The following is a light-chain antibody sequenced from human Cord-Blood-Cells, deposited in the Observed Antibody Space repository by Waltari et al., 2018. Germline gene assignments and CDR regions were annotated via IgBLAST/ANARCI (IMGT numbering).Light chain of an antibody. V-gene: IGKV1-39*01. CDR3: KQSYSTQYS. CDR1: QSISSY. J-gene: IGKJ2*03. Sequence: DIQMTQSPSSLSASVGDRVTITCRASQSISSYLNWYQQKPGKAPKLLIYAASSVQSGVPSSFSGSGAGTDGTLTISSLQPEDFATYYCKQSYSTQYSFGQGTKLEIK. CDR2: AAS.